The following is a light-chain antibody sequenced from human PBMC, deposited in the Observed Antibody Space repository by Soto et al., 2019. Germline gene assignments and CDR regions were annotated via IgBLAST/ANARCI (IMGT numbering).Light chain of an antibody. CDR3: ETWDTNPRV. CDR2: LEGSGTY. CDR1: SGHSSYI. Sequence: QAVVTQSSSASASLGSSVKLTCTLSSGHSSYIIAWHQQQPGKAPRYLMKLEGSGTYNKGSGVPDRFSGSSSGADRYLTISNFQFEDEADYYCETWDTNPRVFGGGTKLTVL. J-gene: IGLJ2*01. V-gene: IGLV4-60*02.